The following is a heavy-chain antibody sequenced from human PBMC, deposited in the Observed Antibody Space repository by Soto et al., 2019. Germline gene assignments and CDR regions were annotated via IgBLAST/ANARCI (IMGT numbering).Heavy chain of an antibody. V-gene: IGHV3-23*01. CDR3: AKSAGSNAYYPNDY. Sequence: GGSLRLSCAASGFTFSSYAMTLVRQAPGKGLEWVSSISGSGISTYYADSVKGRFTISRDNSKNTLYLQMNSLRAEDAAVYYCAKSAGSNAYYPNDYWGQGTLVTVS. D-gene: IGHD3-16*01. J-gene: IGHJ4*02. CDR2: ISGSGIST. CDR1: GFTFSSYA.